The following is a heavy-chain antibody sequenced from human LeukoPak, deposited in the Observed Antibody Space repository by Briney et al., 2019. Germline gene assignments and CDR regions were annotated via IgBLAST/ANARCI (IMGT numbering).Heavy chain of an antibody. CDR1: GFIFTAYW. J-gene: IGHJ4*02. V-gene: IGHV5-51*01. D-gene: IGHD5-18*01. Sequence: PGESLKISCQGSGFIFTAYWIAWVRQMPGKGLEWMGIIYPGDSDTRYSPSFQGQVTISADKSINTAYLQWTSLKTTHKAKYYCARHLSPDSAMVPLYYWGQGTLVTVSS. CDR2: IYPGDSDT. CDR3: ARHLSPDSAMVPLYY.